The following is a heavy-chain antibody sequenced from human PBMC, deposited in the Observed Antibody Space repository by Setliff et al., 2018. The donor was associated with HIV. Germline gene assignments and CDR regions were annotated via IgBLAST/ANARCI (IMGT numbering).Heavy chain of an antibody. Sequence: SVKVSCKASGGTFSSYAISWVRHAPGQGLEWMGGIIPIFGTANYAQKFQGRVTMTSSTSISTAYMELSRLRSEDTAVYYCARSLPYDSIPLDPWGQGTLVTVSS. CDR1: GGTFSSYA. J-gene: IGHJ5*02. V-gene: IGHV1-69*05. D-gene: IGHD3-22*01. CDR3: ARSLPYDSIPLDP. CDR2: IIPIFGTA.